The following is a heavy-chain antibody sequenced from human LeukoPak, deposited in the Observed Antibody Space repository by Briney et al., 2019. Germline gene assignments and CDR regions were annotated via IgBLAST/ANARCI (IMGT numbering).Heavy chain of an antibody. CDR3: AKVGSTAYYSHYFDS. CDR2: ISWNSGNI. J-gene: IGHJ4*02. D-gene: IGHD3-22*01. Sequence: PGGSLRLSCAASGFTFDDYAMYWVRQAPGKGLEWVSGISWNSGNIVYADAVKGRFSVSRDNAKNSLYLQMNSLRAEDTALYYCAKVGSTAYYSHYFDSWGQGTLVTVSS. CDR1: GFTFDDYA. V-gene: IGHV3-9*01.